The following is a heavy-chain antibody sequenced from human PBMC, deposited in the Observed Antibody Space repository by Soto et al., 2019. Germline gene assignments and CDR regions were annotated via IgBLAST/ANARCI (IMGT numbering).Heavy chain of an antibody. CDR3: ARGGGVGVAGSAAFDM. J-gene: IGHJ3*02. D-gene: IGHD3-3*01. CDR1: GYPVTAYY. CDR2: INPATGAA. Sequence: QLHLVQSGAVVKKPGASVTVSCSASGYPVTAYYMHWVRQAPGRGLEWMGGINPATGAAKYTQTFPGRVTMTRDPSTSTGFMEPGGLTSEDTAVFYCARGGGVGVAGSAAFDMWGQGTLVTVSS. V-gene: IGHV1-2*02.